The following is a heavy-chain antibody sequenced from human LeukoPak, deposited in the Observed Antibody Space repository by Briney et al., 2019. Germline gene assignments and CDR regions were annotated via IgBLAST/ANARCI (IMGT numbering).Heavy chain of an antibody. CDR3: ARVKYYYDSSGYYGLGY. CDR1: GYTFIGYY. Sequence: ASVKVSCKASGYTFIGYYMHWVRQAPGQGLEWMGRINPNSGGTNYAQKFQGWVTMTRDTSISTAYMELSRLRSDDTAVYYCARVKYYYDSSGYYGLGYWGQGTLVTVSS. V-gene: IGHV1-2*04. CDR2: INPNSGGT. J-gene: IGHJ4*02. D-gene: IGHD3-22*01.